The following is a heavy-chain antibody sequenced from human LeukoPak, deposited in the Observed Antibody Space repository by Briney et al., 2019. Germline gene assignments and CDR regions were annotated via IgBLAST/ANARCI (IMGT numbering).Heavy chain of an antibody. CDR1: GFPFSSYS. CDR3: ARMNYISTGWGAPFDY. D-gene: IGHD1-7*01. V-gene: IGHV3-48*04. Sequence: PGGSLRLSCAASGFPFSSYSMNWVRQAPGRGLEWLSYIRSSGSTTYYADSVKGRFTISRDNAKNLLFLQMNWLRAEDTAVYYCARMNYISTGWGAPFDYWGQGTLVTVSS. CDR2: IRSSGSTT. J-gene: IGHJ4*02.